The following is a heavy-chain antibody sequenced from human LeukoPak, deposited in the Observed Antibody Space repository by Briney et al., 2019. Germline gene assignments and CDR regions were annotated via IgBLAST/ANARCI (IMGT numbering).Heavy chain of an antibody. Sequence: GGSLRLSCAASGFTFDDYAMHWVRQAPGKGLEWVSLISGDGGSTYYADSVKGRFTISRDNSKNSLYLQMNSLRTEDTALYYCAKDRFNYYGSGSYYSPWGQGNLVTVSS. J-gene: IGHJ5*02. CDR2: ISGDGGST. D-gene: IGHD3-10*01. CDR3: AKDRFNYYGSGSYYSP. V-gene: IGHV3-43*02. CDR1: GFTFDDYA.